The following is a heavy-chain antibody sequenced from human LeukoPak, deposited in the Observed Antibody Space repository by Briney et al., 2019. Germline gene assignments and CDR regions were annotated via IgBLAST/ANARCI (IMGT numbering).Heavy chain of an antibody. Sequence: QTGGSLILSCAASGFTFSSYGMTWVRQAPGKGLEWVSGISGSGGSTYYEDSVKGRFTISRDNSKNTLYLQMNSLRAEDTAVYYCAKNSGGTCYSHLDYWGQGTLVTVPS. V-gene: IGHV3-23*01. D-gene: IGHD2-15*01. CDR1: GFTFSSYG. CDR2: ISGSGGST. CDR3: AKNSGGTCYSHLDY. J-gene: IGHJ4*02.